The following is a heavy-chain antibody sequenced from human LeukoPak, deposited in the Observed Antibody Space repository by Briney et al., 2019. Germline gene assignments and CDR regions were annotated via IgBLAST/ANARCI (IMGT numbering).Heavy chain of an antibody. CDR1: GGSISSSNHY. Sequence: SETLSLTCTVSGGSISSSNHYWGWIRQPPGKGLEWIGSIYHSGSTYYNPSLKSRVTISVDTSKNQFSLNLRSVTAADTAVYYCARHGVPAAFNWFDPWGQGTLVTVSS. V-gene: IGHV4-39*01. D-gene: IGHD2-2*01. CDR3: ARHGVPAAFNWFDP. J-gene: IGHJ5*02. CDR2: IYHSGST.